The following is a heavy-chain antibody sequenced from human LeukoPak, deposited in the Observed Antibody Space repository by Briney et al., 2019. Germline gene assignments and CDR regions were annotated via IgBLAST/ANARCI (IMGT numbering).Heavy chain of an antibody. J-gene: IGHJ5*02. V-gene: IGHV4-59*01. CDR2: IYYSGST. Sequence: SETLSLTCTVSGGSISSYYWSWIRQPPGKGLEWIGYIYYSGSTNYNPSLKSRVTISVDTSKNQFSLKLSSVTAADTAVYYCARRLYYYGSGSYYNEGGWFDPWGQGTLVTVSS. CDR3: ARRLYYYGSGSYYNEGGWFDP. CDR1: GGSISSYY. D-gene: IGHD3-10*01.